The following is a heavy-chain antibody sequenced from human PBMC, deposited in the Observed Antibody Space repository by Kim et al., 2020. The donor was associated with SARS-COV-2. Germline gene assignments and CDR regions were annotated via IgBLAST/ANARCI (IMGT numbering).Heavy chain of an antibody. V-gene: IGHV3-66*01. J-gene: IGHJ5*02. CDR1: GFTVSSNY. CDR3: ARYVATMVRGVSWHIWFDP. Sequence: GGSLRLSCAASGFTVSSNYMSWVRQAPGKGLEWVSVIYSGGSTYYADSVKGRFTISRDTSKNTLYLQMNSLRAADTAVYYCARYVATMVRGVSWHIWFDPWGQGALVTGSS. CDR2: IYSGGST. D-gene: IGHD3-10*01.